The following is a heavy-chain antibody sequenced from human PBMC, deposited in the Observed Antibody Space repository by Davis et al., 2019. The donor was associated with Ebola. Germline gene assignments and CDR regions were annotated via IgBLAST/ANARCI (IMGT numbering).Heavy chain of an antibody. D-gene: IGHD1-26*01. CDR1: GYTFREYY. J-gene: IGHJ6*04. Sequence: AASVKVSCKASGYTFREYYIHWVRQAPRQGLEWMGQINPSAGDPRYSPRFRGRVTMTRDTSTSTVYMELNSLGYDDTAVYFCARAGYGSDLPDTYFYYYGMDVWGKGTTVAVSS. V-gene: IGHV1-46*01. CDR2: INPSAGDP. CDR3: ARAGYGSDLPDTYFYYYGMDV.